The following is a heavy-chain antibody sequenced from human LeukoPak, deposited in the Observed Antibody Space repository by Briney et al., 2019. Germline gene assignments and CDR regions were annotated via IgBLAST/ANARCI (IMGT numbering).Heavy chain of an antibody. CDR1: GFTFCSLA. CDR3: AKGTGAAGLAGYYYGMDV. Sequence: GGALGPSSAASGFTFCSLAMNWVRPAPGEGGGWGPRVWGSDENTYYADSVKGRFTISRDNSRNTLFLQMDTLRAEDTAVYYCAKGTGAAGLAGYYYGMDVWGQGTTVTVSS. J-gene: IGHJ6*02. V-gene: IGHV3-23*01. D-gene: IGHD6-13*01. CDR2: VWGSDENT.